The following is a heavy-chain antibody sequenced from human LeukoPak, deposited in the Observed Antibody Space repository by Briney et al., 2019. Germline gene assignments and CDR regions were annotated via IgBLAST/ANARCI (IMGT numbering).Heavy chain of an antibody. CDR2: INHSGST. CDR3: ARLSSRPFPSWFDP. CDR1: GGSFSGYY. D-gene: IGHD2-2*01. J-gene: IGHJ5*02. V-gene: IGHV4-34*01. Sequence: SETLSLACAVYGGSFSGYYWSWIRQPPGKGLEWIGEINHSGSTNYNPSLKSRVTISIDTSKNQFSLKLSSVTAADTAVYYCARLSSRPFPSWFDPWGQGTLVTVSS.